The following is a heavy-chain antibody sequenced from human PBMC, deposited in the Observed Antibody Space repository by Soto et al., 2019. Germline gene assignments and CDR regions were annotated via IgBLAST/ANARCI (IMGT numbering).Heavy chain of an antibody. CDR1: VVSISTYY. Sequence: PSETLSLTCTVSVVSISTYYWNCIRHPPGKGLEWIGYIYYTGNTNYNPSLKSRVTISVDTSKNQFSLKLRSVTAADTAVYYCARVSGRDSARPFDDWGQGTLDTVSS. D-gene: IGHD2-21*02. J-gene: IGHJ4*02. CDR3: ARVSGRDSARPFDD. V-gene: IGHV4-59*01. CDR2: IYYTGNT.